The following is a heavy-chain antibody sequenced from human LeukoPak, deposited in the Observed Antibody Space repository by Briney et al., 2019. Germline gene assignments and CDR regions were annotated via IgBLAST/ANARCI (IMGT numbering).Heavy chain of an antibody. V-gene: IGHV1-2*02. CDR2: INPDSGDT. Sequence: ASVKVSCKASGYTFTYYYIHWMRQAPGQGLEWMGWINPDSGDTSYAQKFQGRVTMTRDTSISTVYVELSSLRSEDTAVYYCARDSGSHPFDYWGQGTLVTVSS. CDR3: ARDSGSHPFDY. D-gene: IGHD1-26*01. J-gene: IGHJ4*02. CDR1: GYTFTYYY.